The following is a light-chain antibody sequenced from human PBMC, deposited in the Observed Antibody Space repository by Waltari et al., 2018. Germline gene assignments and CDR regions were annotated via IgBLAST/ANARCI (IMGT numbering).Light chain of an antibody. CDR2: GAS. J-gene: IGKJ1*01. CDR1: QSVSSRH. Sequence: EIVLTQSPGTLSLSPGERATLSCRASQSVSSRHLAWYQQKPGQAPRLLISGASSRATGIPDRFSGSGSGTDFILTISRLEPEDFAVYYCQQFGRTFGQGTKVEIK. V-gene: IGKV3-20*01. CDR3: QQFGRT.